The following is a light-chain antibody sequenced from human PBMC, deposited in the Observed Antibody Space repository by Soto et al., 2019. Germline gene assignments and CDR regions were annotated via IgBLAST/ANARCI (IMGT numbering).Light chain of an antibody. CDR1: QSISSW. V-gene: IGKV1-5*03. CDR2: KAS. J-gene: IGKJ2*01. CDR3: QQYNSYPYT. Sequence: DIQMTQSPSTLPASVGDRVTITCRASQSISSWLAWYQQKPGKAPKVLIYKASSLESGVPSRFSGSGSGTEFTLTISSLQPDDFATYYCQQYNSYPYTFGQGTKVDI.